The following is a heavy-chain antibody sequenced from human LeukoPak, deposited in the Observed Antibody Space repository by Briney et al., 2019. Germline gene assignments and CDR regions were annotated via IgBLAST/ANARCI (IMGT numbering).Heavy chain of an antibody. Sequence: GESLKISCKGSGYSFTSYWIGWVRQMPGKGLEGMGIIYPGGSDTRYSPSFEGQVTISADKSISTAYLQWSSLKASDTAMYYCARIKQWLADFDYWGQGTLVTVSS. V-gene: IGHV5-51*01. CDR1: GYSFTSYW. CDR2: IYPGGSDT. D-gene: IGHD6-19*01. CDR3: ARIKQWLADFDY. J-gene: IGHJ4*02.